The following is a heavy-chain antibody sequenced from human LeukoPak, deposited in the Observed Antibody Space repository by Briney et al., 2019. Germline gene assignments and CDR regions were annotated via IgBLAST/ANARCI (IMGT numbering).Heavy chain of an antibody. CDR1: GFIFSSYA. CDR2: ISGSAGST. CDR3: AKDRRQWPTDFDY. V-gene: IGHV3-23*01. D-gene: IGHD6-19*01. Sequence: GGSLRLSCAASGFIFSSYAMSWVRQAPGKGLEWVSGISGSAGSTYYADSVKGRFTISRDNSKNTLYLQMNSLRAEDTAVYYCAKDRRQWPTDFDYWGQGALVTVSS. J-gene: IGHJ4*02.